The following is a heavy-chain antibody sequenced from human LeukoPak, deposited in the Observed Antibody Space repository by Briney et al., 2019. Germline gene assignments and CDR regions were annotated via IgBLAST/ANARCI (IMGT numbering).Heavy chain of an antibody. Sequence: GGSLRLSCAASGFTFSNYWMQWVRQAPGKGLVWVSHINSDGSDTTYADSVKGRFTISRDNAKNTLYLQMNSLRAEGTGVYYCVRDNYGVDYWGQGTLVTVSS. J-gene: IGHJ4*02. CDR3: VRDNYGVDY. D-gene: IGHD4-11*01. V-gene: IGHV3-74*01. CDR1: GFTFSNYW. CDR2: INSDGSDT.